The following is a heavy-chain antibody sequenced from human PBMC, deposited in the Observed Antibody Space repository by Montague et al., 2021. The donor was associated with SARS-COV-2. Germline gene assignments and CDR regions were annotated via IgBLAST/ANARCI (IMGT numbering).Heavy chain of an antibody. Sequence: SLRLSCAASGFTVSSNYMSWVRQAPGKGLEWVSVIYSGGSTYYADSVKGRFTISRDNSKNTLYLQMNGLRAEDTAVYYCARDQRSWSFEAWRPTGYYYGMDVWGQGTTVTVSS. CDR1: GFTVSSNY. J-gene: IGHJ6*02. V-gene: IGHV3-66*01. CDR3: ARDQRSWSFEAWRPTGYYYGMDV. CDR2: IYSGGST. D-gene: IGHD6-13*01.